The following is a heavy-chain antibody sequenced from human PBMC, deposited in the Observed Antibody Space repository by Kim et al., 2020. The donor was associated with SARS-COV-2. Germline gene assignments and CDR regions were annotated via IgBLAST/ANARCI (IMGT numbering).Heavy chain of an antibody. Sequence: GESLKISCQGSGYSFISYWMIWVRQMPGKGLEGMGRIDPSDSHANYSPSFRGHVTIKPDKFIRTAYLQWGSLKASDTAIYYCARGYCSCSSCPIDYWGQGTLVTVSS. CDR2: IDPSDSHA. D-gene: IGHD2-15*01. J-gene: IGHJ4*02. V-gene: IGHV5-10-1*01. CDR1: GYSFISYW. CDR3: ARGYCSCSSCPIDY.